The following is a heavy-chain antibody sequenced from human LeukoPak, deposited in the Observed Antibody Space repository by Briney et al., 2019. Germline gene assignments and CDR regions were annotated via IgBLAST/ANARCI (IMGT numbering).Heavy chain of an antibody. CDR3: AIMITFGGVIAPYDY. D-gene: IGHD3-16*02. V-gene: IGHV1-8*01. CDR2: MNPNSGNT. J-gene: IGHJ4*02. CDR1: GYTFTSYD. Sequence: GASVKVSCKASGYTFTSYDINWVRQATGQALEWIGWMNPNSGNTGYAQKFQGRVTMTRNTSISTAYMELSSLRSEDTAVYYCAIMITFGGVIAPYDYWGQGTLVTVSS.